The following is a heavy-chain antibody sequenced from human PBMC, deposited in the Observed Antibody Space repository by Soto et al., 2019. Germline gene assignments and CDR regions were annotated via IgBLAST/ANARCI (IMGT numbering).Heavy chain of an antibody. CDR1: GFSLTTDGEG. J-gene: IGHJ4*02. V-gene: IGHV2-5*02. CDR2: IYWDDDE. CDR3: AHSRNLITEDAQVGDFDY. D-gene: IGHD1-26*01. Sequence: KESGPTLVKSTQTLTLTCTFSGFSLTTDGEGVGWVRQSPGEALEWLALIYWDDDERYSPPLKTRLTITKDISRNQVVLVMTSMEPVDTGTYFCAHSRNLITEDAQVGDFDYWGQGT.